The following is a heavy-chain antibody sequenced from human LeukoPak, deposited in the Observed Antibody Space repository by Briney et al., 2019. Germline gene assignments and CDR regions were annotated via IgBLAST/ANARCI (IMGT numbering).Heavy chain of an antibody. D-gene: IGHD3-22*01. V-gene: IGHV3-13*01. J-gene: IGHJ1*01. Sequence: GGSLRLSCAASGFTFSSYDMHWVRQATGKGLEWVSAIGTAGDTYYPGSVKGRFTISRENAKNSLYLQMNSLRAGDTAVYYCARAGKEDYYDSSGYYHPTPLQHWGQGTLVTVSS. CDR2: IGTAGDT. CDR3: ARAGKEDYYDSSGYYHPTPLQH. CDR1: GFTFSSYD.